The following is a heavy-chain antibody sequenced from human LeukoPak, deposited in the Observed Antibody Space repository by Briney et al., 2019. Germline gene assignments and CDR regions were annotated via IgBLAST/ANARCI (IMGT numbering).Heavy chain of an antibody. CDR1: GFTFSYYG. V-gene: IGHV3-33*01. CDR2: IWYDGSNK. J-gene: IGHJ3*02. Sequence: GRSLRLSCAASGFTFSYYGMHWVRQAPGKGLEWVAVIWYDGSNKYYADSVKGRFTISRDNSKNTMYLEMNSLRAEDTAVYYCARGPGSGVIISALDIWGQGTMVTVSS. CDR3: ARGPGSGVIISALDI. D-gene: IGHD3-3*01.